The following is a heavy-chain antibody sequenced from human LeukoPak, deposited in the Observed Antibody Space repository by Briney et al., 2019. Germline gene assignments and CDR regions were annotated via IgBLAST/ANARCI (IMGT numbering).Heavy chain of an antibody. CDR1: GGSISSYY. D-gene: IGHD3-22*01. Sequence: SETLSLTCTVSGGSISSYYWSWIRQPAGKGLEWIGRIYTSGSTNYNPSLKSRVTMSVDTSKNQFSLKLSSVTAADTAVYYCARFGAQDYYDSSGYYYYFDYWGQGTLVTVSS. V-gene: IGHV4-4*07. J-gene: IGHJ4*02. CDR2: IYTSGST. CDR3: ARFGAQDYYDSSGYYYYFDY.